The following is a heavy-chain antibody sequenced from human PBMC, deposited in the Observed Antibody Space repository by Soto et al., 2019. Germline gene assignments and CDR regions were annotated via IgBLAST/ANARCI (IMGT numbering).Heavy chain of an antibody. Sequence: PSETLCLPCTVSGGSISSYYWSRIRQPTGKGLEWIGYIYYSGSTNYNPSLKSRVTISVDTSKNQFSLKLSSVTAADTAVYYCARLEPGIAVAVTVSWGQGTLDTVSS. V-gene: IGHV4-59*08. CDR3: ARLEPGIAVAVTVS. J-gene: IGHJ5*02. CDR2: IYYSGST. D-gene: IGHD6-19*01. CDR1: GGSISSYY.